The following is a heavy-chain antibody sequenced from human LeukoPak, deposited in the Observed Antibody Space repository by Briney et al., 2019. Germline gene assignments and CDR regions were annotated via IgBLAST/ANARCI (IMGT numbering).Heavy chain of an antibody. CDR1: GYSFTSYY. J-gene: IGHJ6*02. Sequence: ASVKVSCKAFGYSFTSYYIHWVRQAPGRGLEWMGIINPSGGSTSYAQKFQGGVTMTRDTSTRTVYMELSSLRSQDTAVYYCARGYTQGKYYYYYGMDVWGQGTTVTVSS. V-gene: IGHV1-46*01. CDR3: ARGYTQGKYYYYYGMDV. D-gene: IGHD5-18*01. CDR2: INPSGGST.